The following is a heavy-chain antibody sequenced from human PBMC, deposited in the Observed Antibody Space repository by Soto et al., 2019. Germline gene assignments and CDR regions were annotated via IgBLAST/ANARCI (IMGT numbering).Heavy chain of an antibody. CDR3: ATQEVGGSYVYTFDP. Sequence: SETLSLTCTVSGGSITSSSYYWGWIRQPPGKGLEWIGSIYYSGSTYYNPSLKSRVTISVDTSKNQFSLKLSSVTAADTAVYYCATQEVGGSYVYTFDPWGQGTLVTV. J-gene: IGHJ5*02. V-gene: IGHV4-39*01. CDR2: IYYSGST. CDR1: GGSITSSSYY. D-gene: IGHD1-26*01.